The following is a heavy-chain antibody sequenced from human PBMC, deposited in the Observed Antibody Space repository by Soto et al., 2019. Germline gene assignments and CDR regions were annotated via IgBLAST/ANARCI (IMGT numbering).Heavy chain of an antibody. CDR1: GFTFCSYS. J-gene: IGHJ4*02. V-gene: IGHV3-21*01. CDR2: ISSSSSYI. Sequence: PVGSLRLSCAASGFTFCSYSMNWVRQAPGKGLEWVSSISSSSSYIYYADSVKGRFTISRDNAKNSLYLQMSSLRAEDTAVYYCARDEYSSSPYYFDYWGQGTLVTVSS. D-gene: IGHD6-6*01. CDR3: ARDEYSSSPYYFDY.